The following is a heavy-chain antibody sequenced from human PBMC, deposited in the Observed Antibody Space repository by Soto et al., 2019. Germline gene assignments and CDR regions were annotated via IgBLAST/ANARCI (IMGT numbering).Heavy chain of an antibody. CDR1: GDSMTRSVW. V-gene: IGHV4-4*02. D-gene: IGHD7-27*01. J-gene: IGHJ4*02. Sequence: PSETLSLTCAVSGDSMTRSVWLTWVRQPPGKGLEWIGEVFHTGNTNYNPSLKSRVTMSVDKSTNEFSLKVTSVTAADTAIYYCARKAWVRFDYWGQGALVTVSS. CDR2: VFHTGNT. CDR3: ARKAWVRFDY.